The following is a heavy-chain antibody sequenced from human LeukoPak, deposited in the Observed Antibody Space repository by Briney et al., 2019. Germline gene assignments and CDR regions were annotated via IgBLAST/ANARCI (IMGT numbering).Heavy chain of an antibody. CDR1: GGSNYSYY. Sequence: PSETLSLTCTVSGGSNYSYYWSWIRQPPGKGLEWIGYIYSSGSTNYNPSLKSRVSISADTSKNEFSLKLRSVTAADTAVYFCARVDTSLVPDAFDIWGQGSMVTVSS. CDR2: IYSSGST. D-gene: IGHD5-18*01. J-gene: IGHJ3*02. V-gene: IGHV4-59*01. CDR3: ARVDTSLVPDAFDI.